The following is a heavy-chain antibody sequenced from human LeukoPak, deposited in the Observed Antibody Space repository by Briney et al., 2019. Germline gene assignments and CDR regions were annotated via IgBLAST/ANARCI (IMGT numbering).Heavy chain of an antibody. CDR2: IRSSGRNT. V-gene: IGHV3-23*01. D-gene: IGHD3-10*01. Sequence: PGGSLRLSRAASGFTFSSSAMTWVRQAPGKGLEWVSTIRSSGRNTYYAESVRGRFSISRDNSRATLYLQMNSLRAEDTAVYYCAKYELGFLPSDFWGQGTLVTVSS. J-gene: IGHJ4*02. CDR1: GFTFSSSA. CDR3: AKYELGFLPSDF.